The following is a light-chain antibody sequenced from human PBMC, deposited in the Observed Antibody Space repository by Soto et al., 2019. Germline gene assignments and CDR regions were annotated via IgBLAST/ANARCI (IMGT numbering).Light chain of an antibody. CDR3: QQYGTSPPT. CDR1: QSVSSN. CDR2: GAS. Sequence: EIVMTQSPATLSVSPGERATLSCRASQSVSSNLAWSQQKPGQAPRLLIYGASSRATGIPDRFSGSGSGTDFTLTISRLEPEDFAVYNCQQYGTSPPTFGQGTKV. J-gene: IGKJ1*01. V-gene: IGKV3-20*01.